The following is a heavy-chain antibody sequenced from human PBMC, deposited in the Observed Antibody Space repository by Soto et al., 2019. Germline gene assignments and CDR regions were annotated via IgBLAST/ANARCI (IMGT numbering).Heavy chain of an antibody. CDR1: GYTFTSYG. D-gene: IGHD1-7*01. V-gene: IGHV1-18*01. Sequence: SVKVSCKASGYTFTSYGISWVRQAPGQGLEWMGWISAYNGNTNYAQKLQGRVTMTTDTSTSTAYMELRSLRSDDTAVYYCARDQFTGNTGYYYYGMDVWGQGTTVTVSS. CDR3: ARDQFTGNTGYYYYGMDV. J-gene: IGHJ6*02. CDR2: ISAYNGNT.